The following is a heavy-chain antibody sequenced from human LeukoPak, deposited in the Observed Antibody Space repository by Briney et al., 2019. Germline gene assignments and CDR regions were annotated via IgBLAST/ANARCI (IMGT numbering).Heavy chain of an antibody. V-gene: IGHV7-4-1*02. Sequence: ASVKVSCKASGYSLTSYALNWVRQAPGQGFEWTGWINTNTGNPTYAQGFTGRFVFSLDTSVSTARLQISSLKAEDTAVYFCARGRGASSGSGSHGTTSSYYMDVWGKGTTVTVSS. D-gene: IGHD3-10*01. CDR2: INTNTGNP. J-gene: IGHJ6*03. CDR1: GYSLTSYA. CDR3: ARGRGASSGSGSHGTTSSYYMDV.